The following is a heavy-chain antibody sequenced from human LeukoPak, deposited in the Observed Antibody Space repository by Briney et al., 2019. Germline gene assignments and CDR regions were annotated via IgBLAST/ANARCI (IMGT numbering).Heavy chain of an antibody. V-gene: IGHV1-8*02. CDR1: GYTFTSYD. D-gene: IGHD6-6*01. CDR3: ARAPMGAAPLY. CDR2: MNPNSGNT. Sequence: ASVKVSCKASGYTFTSYDINWVRQATGQGLEWMGWMNPNSGNTGCAQKFQGRVTLTRDTSITTAYMELSSLTSDDTAFYYCARAPMGAAPLYWGQGTLVTVSS. J-gene: IGHJ4*02.